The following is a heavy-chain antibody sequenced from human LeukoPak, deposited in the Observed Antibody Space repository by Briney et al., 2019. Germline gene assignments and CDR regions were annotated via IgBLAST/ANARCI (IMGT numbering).Heavy chain of an antibody. CDR1: GYTFTGYY. J-gene: IGHJ3*02. D-gene: IGHD3-22*01. Sequence: GASVKASCKASGYTFTGYYMHWVRQAPGQGLEWMGWINPNSGGTNYAQKFQGRVTMTRDTSISTAYMELSRLRSDDTAVYYCAEYYYDSSGNSGVAFDIWGQGTMVTVSS. CDR2: INPNSGGT. CDR3: AEYYYDSSGNSGVAFDI. V-gene: IGHV1-2*02.